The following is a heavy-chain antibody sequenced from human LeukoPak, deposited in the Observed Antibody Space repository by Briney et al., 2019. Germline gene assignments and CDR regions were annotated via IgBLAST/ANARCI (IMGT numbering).Heavy chain of an antibody. CDR2: INHSGGT. J-gene: IGHJ4*02. CDR3: ARGLSGYCSGGSCSSDN. D-gene: IGHD2-15*01. Sequence: PSETLSLTCTVSGGSISSSSYYWGWIRQPPGKGLEWIGEINHSGGTNYSPSLKSRVTISIDTSKNQFSLKLTSVTAADTAVYYCARGLSGYCSGGSCSSDNWGQGTRVTVSS. CDR1: GGSISSSSYY. V-gene: IGHV4-39*07.